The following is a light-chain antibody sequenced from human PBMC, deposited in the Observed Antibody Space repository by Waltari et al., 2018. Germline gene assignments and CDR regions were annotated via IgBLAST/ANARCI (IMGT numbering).Light chain of an antibody. V-gene: IGKV3-15*01. CDR1: QSVSSN. CDR3: QQYNQWYT. CDR2: DAT. J-gene: IGKJ2*01. Sequence: EIVMTQSPATLSVSPGERATLSCRASQSVSSNLAWYQQKPGQAPRLLIYDATTRATGISARFSGSGYGTEFTFTISSLQSEDFAVYYCQQYNQWYTFGQGTKLEIK.